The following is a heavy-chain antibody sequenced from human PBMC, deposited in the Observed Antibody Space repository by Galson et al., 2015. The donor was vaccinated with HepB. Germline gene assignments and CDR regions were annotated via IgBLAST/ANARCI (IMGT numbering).Heavy chain of an antibody. CDR1: GGNFKNYA. D-gene: IGHD2-2*01. V-gene: IGHV1-18*01. CDR3: ASVVPAAIGGTDAFDI. Sequence: SVKVSCKASGGNFKNYAINWVRQAPGQGLEWMGWISAYNGNTNYAQKLQGRVTMTTDTSTSTAYMELRSLRSDDTAVYYCASVVPAAIGGTDAFDIWGQGTMVTVSS. CDR2: ISAYNGNT. J-gene: IGHJ3*02.